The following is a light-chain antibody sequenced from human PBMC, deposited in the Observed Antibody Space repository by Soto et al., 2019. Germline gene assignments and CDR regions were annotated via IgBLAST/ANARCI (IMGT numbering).Light chain of an antibody. V-gene: IGKV1-39*01. J-gene: IGKJ4*01. CDR1: QSISSY. CDR2: AAS. CDR3: QRSYSTPALT. Sequence: DIQMTKSQSSLSASVGDRVTITCRASQSISSYLNWYQQKPGKAPKLLIYAASSLQSGVPSRFSGSGSGTEFTLTISSLQPEDFEIYYCQRSYSTPALTFGGGTKVEIK.